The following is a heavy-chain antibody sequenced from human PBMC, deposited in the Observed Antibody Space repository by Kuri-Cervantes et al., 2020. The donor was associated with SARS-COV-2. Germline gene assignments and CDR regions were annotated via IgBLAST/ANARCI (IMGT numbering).Heavy chain of an antibody. CDR1: GYSISSGYY. J-gene: IGHJ3*02. Sequence: GSLRLSCAVSGYSISSGYYWGWIRQPPGKGLEWIGSIYHSGSTYYNPSLKSRVTISVDTSKNQFSLKLSSVTAADTAVYYCARATATNIVLMVYAKAPDAFDIWGQGTMVTVSS. D-gene: IGHD2-8*01. V-gene: IGHV4-38-2*01. CDR3: ARATATNIVLMVYAKAPDAFDI. CDR2: IYHSGST.